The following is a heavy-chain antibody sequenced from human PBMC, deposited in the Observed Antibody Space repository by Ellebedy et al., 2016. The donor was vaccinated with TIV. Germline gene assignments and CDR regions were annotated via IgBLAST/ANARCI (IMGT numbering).Heavy chain of an antibody. D-gene: IGHD5-24*01. Sequence: ASVKVSCKATGYTFSSYGFSWVRQAPGQGLEWMGWISAHNGNTDYAQKFQGRLIMTTDTSTTTAYMELRSLRSDDTAVYYCARDQGYRSLPDDFWGQGTLVTVSS. CDR2: ISAHNGNT. CDR1: GYTFSSYG. CDR3: ARDQGYRSLPDDF. V-gene: IGHV1-18*01. J-gene: IGHJ4*02.